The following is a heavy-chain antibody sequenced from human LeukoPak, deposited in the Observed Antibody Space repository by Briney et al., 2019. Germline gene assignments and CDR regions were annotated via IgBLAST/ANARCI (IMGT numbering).Heavy chain of an antibody. CDR2: INWNGIST. CDR3: ARAPLTRYWYESSFDHDTFYYYMDV. D-gene: IGHD3-22*01. Sequence: PGGSLRLSCEASGFTFSSYSMNWVRQAPGKGLEWVSGINWNGISTGYADSVKGRFTISRDNAKNSLYQQMNSLRAEDTAFYYCARAPLTRYWYESSFDHDTFYYYMDVWGKGTTVTVSS. V-gene: IGHV3-20*04. CDR1: GFTFSSYS. J-gene: IGHJ6*03.